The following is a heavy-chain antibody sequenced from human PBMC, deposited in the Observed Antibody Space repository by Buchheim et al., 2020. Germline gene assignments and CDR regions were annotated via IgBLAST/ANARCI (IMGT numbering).Heavy chain of an antibody. J-gene: IGHJ5*02. CDR2: IYYSGST. Sequence: QLQLQESGPGLVKPSETLSLTCTVSGGSISSSSYYWGWIRQPPGKGLEWIGSIYYSGSTYYNPSLNSRVPISVDTSKNQFSLKLSSVTAADTAVYYCARQVGSSWYWFDPWGQGTL. D-gene: IGHD6-13*01. CDR3: ARQVGSSWYWFDP. CDR1: GGSISSSSYY. V-gene: IGHV4-39*01.